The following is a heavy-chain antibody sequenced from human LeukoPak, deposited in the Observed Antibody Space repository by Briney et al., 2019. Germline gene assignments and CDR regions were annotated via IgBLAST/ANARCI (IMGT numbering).Heavy chain of an antibody. D-gene: IGHD4-23*01. CDR2: INHNGNVN. V-gene: IGHV3-7*01. CDR1: GFTFSSYW. CDR3: AREAGGNFYFDY. Sequence: GGSLRLSCAASGFTFSSYWMNWARQAPGKGLEWVASINHNGNVNYYVDSVKGRFTISRDNAKNSLYLQMNSLRAEDTAVYYCAREAGGNFYFDYWGQGTLVTVSS. J-gene: IGHJ4*02.